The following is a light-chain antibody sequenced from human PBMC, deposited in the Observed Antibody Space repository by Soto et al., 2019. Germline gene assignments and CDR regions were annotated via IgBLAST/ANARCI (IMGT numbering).Light chain of an antibody. V-gene: IGLV2-14*01. CDR3: SSYTSSSTFVV. CDR2: EVN. J-gene: IGLJ2*01. CDR1: SSDVGGYTY. Sequence: QSALTQPASVSGSPRQSITISCTGASSDVGGYTYVSWYQQHPGKAPKLMIYEVNNRPSGVSHRFSGSKSGNTASLTISGLQAEDEADYYCSSYTSSSTFVVFGGGTKLTVL.